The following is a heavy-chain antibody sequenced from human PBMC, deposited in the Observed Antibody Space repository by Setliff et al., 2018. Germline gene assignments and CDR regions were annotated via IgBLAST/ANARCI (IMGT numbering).Heavy chain of an antibody. Sequence: GGSLRLSCAASTFTLGTYSMHWVRQAPGKGLAWVSVIYNSDSAYYADSVKGRFIVSRDNSKNTMYLQLRSLRADDTAIYYCAKPGGWTWPLYYFDYWGQGTLVTVSS. V-gene: IGHV3-23*05. D-gene: IGHD3-16*01. CDR2: IYNSDSA. CDR3: AKPGGWTWPLYYFDY. J-gene: IGHJ4*02. CDR1: TFTLGTYS.